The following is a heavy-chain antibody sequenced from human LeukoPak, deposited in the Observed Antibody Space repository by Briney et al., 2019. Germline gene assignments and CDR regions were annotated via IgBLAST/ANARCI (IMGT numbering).Heavy chain of an antibody. J-gene: IGHJ5*02. D-gene: IGHD2-15*01. CDR3: ARRRYCSGGSCYVAWFDP. CDR1: GGSISSSSYY. Sequence: PSETLSLTCTVSGGSISSSSYYWGWIRQPPGKGLEWLGSIYYSGSTYYNPSLKSRVTISVDTSKNQFSLKLSSVTAADTAVYYCARRRYCSGGSCYVAWFDPWGQGTLVTVSS. CDR2: IYYSGST. V-gene: IGHV4-39*01.